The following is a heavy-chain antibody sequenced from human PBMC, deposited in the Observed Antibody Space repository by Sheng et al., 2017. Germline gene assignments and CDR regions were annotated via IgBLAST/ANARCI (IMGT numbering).Heavy chain of an antibody. CDR3: ARTYYYDSSGYPSAFDI. V-gene: IGHV4-59*12. Sequence: QVQLQESGPGLVKPSETLSLTCTVSGGSISSYFWSWIRQPPGKGLEWIGYIYYSGSTNFNPSLKSRVTISVDTSKNQFSLKLSSVTAADTAVYYCARTYYYDSSGYPSAFDIWGQGTSGHRLF. J-gene: IGHJ3*02. CDR2: IYYSGST. CDR1: GGSISSYF. D-gene: IGHD3-22*01.